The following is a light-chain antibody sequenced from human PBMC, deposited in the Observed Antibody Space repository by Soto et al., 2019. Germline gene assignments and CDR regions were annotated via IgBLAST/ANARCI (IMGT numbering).Light chain of an antibody. CDR2: DAS. J-gene: IGKJ2*01. V-gene: IGKV1-39*01. CDR1: QGISTY. Sequence: DIQMTQSPSSLPASVGDRVTITCRASQGISTYLVWYQQRQGRAHKLLIYDASSLLSGVPSRFSGSGSGTDFTLTISSHQPEYFSTYYCQQSYRTPYTFGQGTKLESK. CDR3: QQSYRTPYT.